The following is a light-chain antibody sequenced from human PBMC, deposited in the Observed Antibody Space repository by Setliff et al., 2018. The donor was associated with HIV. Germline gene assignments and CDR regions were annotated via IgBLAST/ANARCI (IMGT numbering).Light chain of an antibody. CDR2: DVT. CDR3: SSYTSSSSLLYV. CDR1: SSDVGGYNY. Sequence: ALTQPASVSGSPGQSITISCTGTSSDVGGYNYVSWYRQRPGRAPEPMIYDVTNRPSGVSYRFSGSKSGNTASLTISGLQAEDEADYYCSSYTSSSSLLYVFGTGTKVTVL. V-gene: IGLV2-14*03. J-gene: IGLJ1*01.